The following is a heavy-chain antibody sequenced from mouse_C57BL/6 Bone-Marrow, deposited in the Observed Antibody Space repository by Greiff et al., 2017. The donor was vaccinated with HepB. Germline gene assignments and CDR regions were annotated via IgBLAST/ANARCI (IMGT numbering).Heavy chain of an antibody. V-gene: IGHV3-6*01. CDR3: ARAYGSSYGYYAMDY. D-gene: IGHD1-1*01. CDR1: GYSITSGYY. Sequence: DVKLEESGPGLVKPSQSLSLTCSVTGYSITSGYYWNWIRQFPGNKLEWMGYISYDGSNNYNPSLKNRISITRDTSKNQFFLKLNSVTTEDTATYYCARAYGSSYGYYAMDYWGQGTSVTVSS. CDR2: ISYDGSN. J-gene: IGHJ4*01.